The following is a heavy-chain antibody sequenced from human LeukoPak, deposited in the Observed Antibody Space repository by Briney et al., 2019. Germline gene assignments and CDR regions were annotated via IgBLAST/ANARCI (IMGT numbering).Heavy chain of an antibody. J-gene: IGHJ4*02. CDR2: INTHTGKP. CDR1: GYTFTDHS. CDR3: ARRPGVISTRSFDY. Sequence: ASVKVSCKASGYTFTDHSMNWVRQAPGQGLEWMGWINTHTGKPTYAQGFTGRFVFSFDISVNTAYLQITSLKAGDTAVYYCARRPGVISTRSFDYWGQGTLLTVSS. D-gene: IGHD3-16*02. V-gene: IGHV7-4-1*02.